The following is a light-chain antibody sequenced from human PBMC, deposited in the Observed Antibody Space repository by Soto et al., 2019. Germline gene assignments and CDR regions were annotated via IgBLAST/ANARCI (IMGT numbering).Light chain of an antibody. V-gene: IGKV1-39*01. CDR1: QSMSSY. CDR2: AAS. CDR3: QQSDSTPIP. Sequence: EIEMTQSPASLSASLGDRVTISCRASQSMSSYLNWYQQEPGKAPKFLIYAASTMHSGVPSRFSGSGSGTDFTLTISSLQPEDFAAYYCQQSDSTPIPFGPGTRLEIK. J-gene: IGKJ5*01.